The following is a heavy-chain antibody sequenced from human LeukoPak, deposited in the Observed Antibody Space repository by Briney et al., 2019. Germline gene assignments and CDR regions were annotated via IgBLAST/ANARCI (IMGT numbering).Heavy chain of an antibody. D-gene: IGHD6-13*01. V-gene: IGHV4-39*07. Sequence: SETLSLTCTVSGGSISSSSYYWGWIRQPPGKGLEWIGSIYYSGSTYYNPSLKSRVTISVDTSKNQFSLKLSSVTAADTAVYYCARDRRIAAAGTDAFDIWGQGTMVTVSS. CDR1: GGSISSSSYY. CDR2: IYYSGST. J-gene: IGHJ3*02. CDR3: ARDRRIAAAGTDAFDI.